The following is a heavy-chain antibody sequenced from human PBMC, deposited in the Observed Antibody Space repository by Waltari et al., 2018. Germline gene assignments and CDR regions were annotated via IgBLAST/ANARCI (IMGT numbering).Heavy chain of an antibody. CDR2: IYYSWRT. CDR3: ARDHYYDSSGYYHDAFDI. V-gene: IGHV4-31*03. Sequence: QVQLQESGPGLVKPSQTLSLTCTVSGGSISSGGYYWSWIRQHPGKGLEWIWDIYYSWRTYYNPSLKSRVTISVDTSKNQFSLKLSSVTAADTAVYYCARDHYYDSSGYYHDAFDIWGQGTMVTVSS. J-gene: IGHJ3*02. D-gene: IGHD3-22*01. CDR1: GGSISSGGYY.